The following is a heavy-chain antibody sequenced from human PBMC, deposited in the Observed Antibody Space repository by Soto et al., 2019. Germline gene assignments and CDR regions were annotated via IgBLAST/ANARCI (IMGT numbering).Heavy chain of an antibody. V-gene: IGHV3-23*01. CDR3: AKRVGRSGWYRDFDE. Sequence: VVSLRLSLASSGVTCSSYAMCWVRQAPGKGLEWVSAISGSGGSTYYADSVKGRFTISRDNSKNTLYLQMNSLRAEDTAVYYCAKRVGRSGWYRDFDEWGEGNLVPV. J-gene: IGHJ4*02. CDR1: GVTCSSYA. D-gene: IGHD6-19*01. CDR2: ISGSGGST.